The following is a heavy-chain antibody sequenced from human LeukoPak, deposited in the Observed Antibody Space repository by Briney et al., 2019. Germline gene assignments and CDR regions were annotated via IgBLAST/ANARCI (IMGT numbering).Heavy chain of an antibody. J-gene: IGHJ3*02. CDR2: IIPIFGTA. CDR1: GGTFSSYA. CDR3: ARNGLEWLVLSAFDI. D-gene: IGHD6-19*01. V-gene: IGHV1-69*13. Sequence: SVKVSCKASGGTFSSYAISWVRQAPGQGLEWMGGIIPIFGTANYAQKFQGRVTITADESTSTAYMELSSLRSEDTAVYYCARNGLEWLVLSAFDIWGQGTMVTVSS.